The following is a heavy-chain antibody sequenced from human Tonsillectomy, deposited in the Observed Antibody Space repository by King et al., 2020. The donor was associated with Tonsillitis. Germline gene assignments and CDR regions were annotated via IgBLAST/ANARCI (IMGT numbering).Heavy chain of an antibody. CDR2: INPNSGGT. V-gene: IGHV1-2*04. Sequence: QLAQSGAEVKKPGASVKVSCKASGYTFTGYYMHWVRQAPGQGLEWMGWINPNSGGTNYAQKFQGWVTMTRDTSISTAYMELSRLRSDETAVYYCARGRGSGGAMEDYFDYWGQGTLVTVSS. J-gene: IGHJ4*02. CDR1: GYTFTGYY. CDR3: ARGRGSGGAMEDYFDY. D-gene: IGHD2-15*01.